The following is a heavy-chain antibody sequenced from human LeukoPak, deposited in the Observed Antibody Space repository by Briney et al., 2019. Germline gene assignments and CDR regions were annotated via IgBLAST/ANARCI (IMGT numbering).Heavy chain of an antibody. CDR1: DDSITIYY. CDR2: IDHTGST. Sequence: PSETLSLTCTVSDDSITIYYWTWIRQPPGKGLEWIGYIDHTGSTNYNPSLNSRVTISRDTSKNHFSLELSSVTAADTAVYFCARGRGSSSSWYSTYYYYFYMDVWGKGTTVTVSS. D-gene: IGHD6-13*01. J-gene: IGHJ6*03. V-gene: IGHV4-59*01. CDR3: ARGRGSSSSWYSTYYYYFYMDV.